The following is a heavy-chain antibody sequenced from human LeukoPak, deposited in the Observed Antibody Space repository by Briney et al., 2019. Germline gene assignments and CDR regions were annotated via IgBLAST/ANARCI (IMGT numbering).Heavy chain of an antibody. CDR2: ISWNGGGK. D-gene: IGHD5/OR15-5a*01. J-gene: IGHJ4*02. V-gene: IGHV3-43*01. Sequence: GGSLTLSCAATGFTFDDHAMYWVRQAPGKGLEWVSIISWNGGGKYYSDSVKGRFTVSRDNTKGALYLQMNSLSHEDTAVYYCAQAKSTADQVLDHWGRGTLVTVSS. CDR1: GFTFDDHA. CDR3: AQAKSTADQVLDH.